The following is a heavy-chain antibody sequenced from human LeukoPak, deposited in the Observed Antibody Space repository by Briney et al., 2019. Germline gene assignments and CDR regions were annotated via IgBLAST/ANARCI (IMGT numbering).Heavy chain of an antibody. CDR3: ARDTRGDYYDSSGYFDY. CDR1: GFTFSSYA. J-gene: IGHJ4*02. CDR2: ISYDGSNK. Sequence: GGSLRLSRAASGFTFSSYAMHWVRQAPGKGLEWVAVISYDGSNKYYADSVKGRFTISRDNSKNTLYLQMNSLRAEDTAVYYCARDTRGDYYDSSGYFDYWGQGTLVAVSS. V-gene: IGHV3-30-3*01. D-gene: IGHD3-22*01.